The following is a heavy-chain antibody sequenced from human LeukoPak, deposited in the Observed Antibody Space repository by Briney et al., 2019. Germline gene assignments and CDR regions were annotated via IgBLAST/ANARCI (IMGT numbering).Heavy chain of an antibody. V-gene: IGHV3-23*01. CDR2: LNGGGDKI. CDR1: GFTFSSFA. Sequence: GGSLRLSCTASGFTFSSFAMGWVRQAPGEGLEWVSGLNGGGDKIFYADSVKGRFTLSRDNSKNTLFLQMSSLRADDTALYYCAKHVNYDISGALGSWGQGTLVAVSS. J-gene: IGHJ4*02. D-gene: IGHD3-22*01. CDR3: AKHVNYDISGALGS.